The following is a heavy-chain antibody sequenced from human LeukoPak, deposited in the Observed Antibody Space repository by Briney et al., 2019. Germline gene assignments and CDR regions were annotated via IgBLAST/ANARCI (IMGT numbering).Heavy chain of an antibody. J-gene: IGHJ4*02. CDR2: INHSGST. V-gene: IGHV4-34*01. CDR3: ARGSYYDSSGYFTGQSDFDY. CDR1: GGSFSGYY. D-gene: IGHD3-22*01. Sequence: SETLSLTCAVYGGSFSGYYWSWIRQPPGKGLGWIGEINHSGSTNYNPSLKSRVTISVDTSKNQFSLKLSSVTAADTAVYYCARGSYYDSSGYFTGQSDFDYWGQGTLVTVSS.